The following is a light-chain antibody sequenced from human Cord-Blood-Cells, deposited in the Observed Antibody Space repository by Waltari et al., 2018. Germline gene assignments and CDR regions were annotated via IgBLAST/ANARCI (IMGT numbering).Light chain of an antibody. CDR1: SSDVGSYNL. V-gene: IGLV2-23*01. CDR2: EGS. CDR3: CSYAGSSTL. Sequence: QSALTQPASVSGSPGQSITISCTGTSSDVGSYNLVSWYQQHPGKAPKLMIYEGSKRHSGVSKRFSGSKSGNTASLTSSGLQAEDEADYYCCSYAGSSTLFGGGTKLTVL. J-gene: IGLJ3*02.